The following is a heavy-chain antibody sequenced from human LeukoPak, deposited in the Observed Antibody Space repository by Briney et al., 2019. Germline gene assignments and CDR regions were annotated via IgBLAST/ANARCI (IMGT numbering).Heavy chain of an antibody. V-gene: IGHV4-59*11. CDR3: ARGGSWSDS. D-gene: IGHD1-26*01. Sequence: PSETLSLTCTVSGGSISPHYCTWIRQPPGKGLEWIGYIYFTGTTNYNPSLKSRVTISVDTSKNQFSLKVNSVTAADTAMYYCARGGSWSDSWGQGTLVTVSS. CDR1: GGSISPHY. J-gene: IGHJ5*01. CDR2: IYFTGTT.